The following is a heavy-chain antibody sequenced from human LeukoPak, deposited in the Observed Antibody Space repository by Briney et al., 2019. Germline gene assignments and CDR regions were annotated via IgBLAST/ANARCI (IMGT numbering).Heavy chain of an antibody. D-gene: IGHD2-2*01. J-gene: IGHJ4*02. CDR1: GFTFSSYS. Sequence: GGSLRLSCAASGFTFSSYSMNWVRQAPGKGLEWVSSISSSSSYIYYADSVKGRSTISRDNAKNSLYLQMNSLRAENTAVYYCARDNWGCSSTSCYEDYWGQGTLVTVSS. V-gene: IGHV3-21*01. CDR2: ISSSSSYI. CDR3: ARDNWGCSSTSCYEDY.